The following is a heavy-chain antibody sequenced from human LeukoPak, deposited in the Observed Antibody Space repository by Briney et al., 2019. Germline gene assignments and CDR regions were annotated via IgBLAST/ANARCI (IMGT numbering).Heavy chain of an antibody. CDR3: ARENRAYSSSSRFDY. Sequence: GRSLRLSCAASGFTFSSYAMHWVRQAPGKGLGWVAVISYDGSNKYYADSVKGRFTISRDNSKNTLYLQMNSLRAEDTAVYYCARENRAYSSSSRFDYWGQGTLVTVSS. D-gene: IGHD6-6*01. J-gene: IGHJ4*02. CDR2: ISYDGSNK. CDR1: GFTFSSYA. V-gene: IGHV3-30*01.